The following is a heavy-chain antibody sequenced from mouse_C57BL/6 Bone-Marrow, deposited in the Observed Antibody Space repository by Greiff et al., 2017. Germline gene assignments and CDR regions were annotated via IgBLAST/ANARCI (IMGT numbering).Heavy chain of an antibody. V-gene: IGHV6-6*01. Sequence: EVQLQQSGGGLVQPGGSMKLSCAASGFTFSDAWMDWVRQSPEKGLEWVAEIRNKANNHATYYAESVKGRFTISRDDSKSSVYLQMNSLRAEDTGMYYCTSYFLYYFDYWGQGTTLTVSS. CDR2: IRNKANNHAT. CDR1: GFTFSDAW. J-gene: IGHJ2*01. CDR3: TSYFLYYFDY. D-gene: IGHD1-1*01.